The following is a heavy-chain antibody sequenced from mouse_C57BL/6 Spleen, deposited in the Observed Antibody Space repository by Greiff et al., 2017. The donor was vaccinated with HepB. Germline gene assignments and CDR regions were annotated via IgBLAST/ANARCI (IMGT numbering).Heavy chain of an antibody. CDR1: GFTFSSYT. CDR2: ISGGGGNT. D-gene: IGHD1-1*01. CDR3: ARHGYGSATWFAY. J-gene: IGHJ3*01. V-gene: IGHV5-9*01. Sequence: DVMLVESGGGLVKPGGSLKLSCAASGFTFSSYTMSWVRQTPEKRLEWVATISGGGGNTYYPDSVKGRFTISRDNAKNTLYLQMSSLRSEDTALYYCARHGYGSATWFAYWGQGTLVTVSA.